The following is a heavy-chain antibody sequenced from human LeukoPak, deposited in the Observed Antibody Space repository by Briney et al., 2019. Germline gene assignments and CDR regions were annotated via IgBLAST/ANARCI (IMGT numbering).Heavy chain of an antibody. D-gene: IGHD3-10*01. CDR1: GFTFSSYG. Sequence: PGGSLRLSCAASGFTFSSYGMSWVRQAPGKGLEWVSAISGSGGSTYYADSVKGRFTISRDNSKNTLYLQMNSLRAEDTAVYYCAKDLGLYGSGSYYNSGYYYYYMDVWGKGTTVTISS. J-gene: IGHJ6*03. CDR3: AKDLGLYGSGSYYNSGYYYYYMDV. CDR2: ISGSGGST. V-gene: IGHV3-23*01.